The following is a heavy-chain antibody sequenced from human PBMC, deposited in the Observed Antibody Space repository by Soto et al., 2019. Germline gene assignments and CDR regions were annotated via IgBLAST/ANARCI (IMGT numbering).Heavy chain of an antibody. Sequence: ASVKVSCKASGYTFTGYYMHWVRQAPGQGLEWMGWINPNSGGTNYAQKFQGWVTMTRDTSISTAYMELSRLRSDDTAVYYCARGPLTLEWLPLGVHGGMDVWGQGTTVTVSS. CDR2: INPNSGGT. CDR1: GYTFTGYY. V-gene: IGHV1-2*04. CDR3: ARGPLTLEWLPLGVHGGMDV. J-gene: IGHJ6*02. D-gene: IGHD3-3*01.